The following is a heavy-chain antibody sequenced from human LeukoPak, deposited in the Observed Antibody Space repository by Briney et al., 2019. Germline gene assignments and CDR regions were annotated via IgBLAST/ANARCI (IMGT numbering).Heavy chain of an antibody. Sequence: GGSLRLSCAASGFTFSDYYMSWIRQAPGKGLEWVTYISSSSSHANYADSVKGRFIISRDNAKNSLSLQMDSLRAEDTAVYYCARDSTPGYYYDTSSPPDYWGQGTLVTVSS. D-gene: IGHD3-22*01. CDR2: ISSSSSHA. CDR3: ARDSTPGYYYDTSSPPDY. CDR1: GFTFSDYY. V-gene: IGHV3-11*05. J-gene: IGHJ4*02.